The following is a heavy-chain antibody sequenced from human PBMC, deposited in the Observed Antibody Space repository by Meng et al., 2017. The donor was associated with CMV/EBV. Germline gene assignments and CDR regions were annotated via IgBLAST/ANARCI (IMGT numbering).Heavy chain of an antibody. CDR3: AADIVVVPAATSGDY. V-gene: IGHV1-58*01. D-gene: IGHD2-2*01. CDR1: GFTYTSSA. Sequence: SVKVSCKASGFTYTSSAVQWVRQARGQRLEWIGWIVVGSGNTNYAQKFQERVTITRDMSTSTAYMELSSLRSEDTAVYYCAADIVVVPAATSGDYWGQGTLVTVSS. CDR2: IVVGSGNT. J-gene: IGHJ4*02.